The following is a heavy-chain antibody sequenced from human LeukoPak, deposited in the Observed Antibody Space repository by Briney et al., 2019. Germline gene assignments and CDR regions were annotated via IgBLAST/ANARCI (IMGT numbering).Heavy chain of an antibody. D-gene: IGHD6-13*01. CDR1: GGSISSYY. J-gene: IGHJ4*02. Sequence: SETLSLTCTVSGGSISSYYWNWIRQSPSRGLEWLGRTYYRSKWYNDYAVSVKSRITINPDTSKNQFSLQLNSVTPEDTAVYYCARDEYSSSWYSYFDYWGQGTLVTVSS. CDR2: TYYRSKWYN. V-gene: IGHV6-1*01. CDR3: ARDEYSSSWYSYFDY.